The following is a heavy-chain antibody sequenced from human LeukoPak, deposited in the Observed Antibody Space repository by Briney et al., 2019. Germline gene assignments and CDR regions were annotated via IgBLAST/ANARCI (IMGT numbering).Heavy chain of an antibody. V-gene: IGHV3-23*01. CDR3: ATNYYYGSGSYYIGAFDI. CDR1: GFTFSSYA. Sequence: PGGSLRLSCAASGFTFSSYAMSWVRQAPGKGLEWVSAISGSGGSTYYADSVKGRFTISRDNSKNTLYLQMNSLRAEDTAVYYCATNYYYGSGSYYIGAFDIWGQGTMVTVSS. D-gene: IGHD3-10*01. J-gene: IGHJ3*02. CDR2: ISGSGGST.